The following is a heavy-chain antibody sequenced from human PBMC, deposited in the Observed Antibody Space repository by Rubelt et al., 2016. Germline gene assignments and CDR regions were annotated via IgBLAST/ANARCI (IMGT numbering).Heavy chain of an antibody. CDR3: ARGFEGQRGLNY. CDR2: INSDGSTA. CDR1: GFTFSSYW. J-gene: IGHJ4*02. Sequence: EVQLLESGGGLVQPGGSLRLSCAASGFTFSSYWMHWVRQAPGKGLVWVSRINSDGSTASYADSVKGRFTISRDNAKNTLFLQMKSRRAEDTAVYYCARGFEGQRGLNYWGQGTLVTVSS. V-gene: IGHV3-74*02. D-gene: IGHD3-9*01.